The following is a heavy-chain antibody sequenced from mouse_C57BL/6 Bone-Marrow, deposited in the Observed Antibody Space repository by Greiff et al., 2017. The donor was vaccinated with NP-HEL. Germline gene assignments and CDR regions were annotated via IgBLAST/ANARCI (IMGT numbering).Heavy chain of an antibody. CDR2: IYPRSGNT. CDR3: AREAPRQVRLRFYFDY. D-gene: IGHD3-2*02. Sequence: VQLQQSGAELARPGASVKLSCKASGYTFTSYGISWVKQRTGQGLEWIGEIYPRSGNTYYNEKLKGKATLTADKYSSTAYMELRSLTSEDSAVYFCAREAPRQVRLRFYFDYWGQGNTLPVSS. J-gene: IGHJ2*01. V-gene: IGHV1-81*01. CDR1: GYTFTSYG.